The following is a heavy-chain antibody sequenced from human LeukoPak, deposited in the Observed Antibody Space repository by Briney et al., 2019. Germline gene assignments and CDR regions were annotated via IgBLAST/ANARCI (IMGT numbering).Heavy chain of an antibody. CDR1: GFSFSSNW. Sequence: PGGSLRLSCAASGFSFSSNWMHWVRQAPGKGLVWVSRVNSDGSGTSYADSVKGRFTISRDNSKNTLYLQMNSLRPEDTAVYYCAKLHNLNCDYWGLGTLATVSS. CDR3: AKLHNLNCDY. D-gene: IGHD1-14*01. V-gene: IGHV3-74*01. CDR2: VNSDGSGT. J-gene: IGHJ4*02.